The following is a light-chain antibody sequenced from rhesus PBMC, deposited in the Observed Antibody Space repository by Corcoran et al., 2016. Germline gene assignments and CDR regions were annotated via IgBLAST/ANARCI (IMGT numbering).Light chain of an antibody. J-gene: IGLJ1*01. V-gene: IGLV2-19*02. CDR2: EVS. CDR3: SSYAGSGTFI. CDR1: GSDIGYYNA. Sequence: QAAPTQSPSVFGSAGQSVTISCIGTGSDIGYYNAVSWYQQHPGKAPKLMIYEVSKRPSGVSDRFSGSKAGNTASLAISGLQAEDEADYYCSSYAGSGTFIFGAGTRLTVL.